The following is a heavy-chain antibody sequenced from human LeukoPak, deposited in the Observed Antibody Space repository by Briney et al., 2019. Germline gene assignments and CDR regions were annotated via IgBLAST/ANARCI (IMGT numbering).Heavy chain of an antibody. D-gene: IGHD3-3*01. V-gene: IGHV4-59*01. J-gene: IGHJ4*02. Sequence: SETLSLTCTVSGGSISSYYWSWIRQPPGKGLEWIGYIYYSGSTNYNPSLKSRVTISVDTSKNQFSLKLSSVTAADTAVYYCARGRYWSDYYYFDYWGQGTLVTVSS. CDR1: GGSISSYY. CDR2: IYYSGST. CDR3: ARGRYWSDYYYFDY.